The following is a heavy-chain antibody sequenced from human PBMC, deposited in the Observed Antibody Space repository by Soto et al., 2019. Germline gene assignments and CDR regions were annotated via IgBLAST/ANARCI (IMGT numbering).Heavy chain of an antibody. CDR3: ARVYYDSSGNDAFDI. D-gene: IGHD3-22*01. Sequence: PSETLSLTCTVSGGSISSGGYYWSWIRQHPGKGLEWIGYIYYSGSTYYNPSLKSRVTISVDTSKNQFSLKLSSVTAADTAVYYCARVYYDSSGNDAFDIWGQGTMVTVSS. J-gene: IGHJ3*02. CDR1: GGSISSGGYY. CDR2: IYYSGST. V-gene: IGHV4-31*03.